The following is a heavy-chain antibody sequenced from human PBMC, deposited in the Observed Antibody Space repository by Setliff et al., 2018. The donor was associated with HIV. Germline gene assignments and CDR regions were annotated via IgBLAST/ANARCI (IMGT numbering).Heavy chain of an antibody. D-gene: IGHD3-16*01. CDR3: ARNGGAYAGWALYYYYGMDV. CDR2: INAGNGNT. Sequence: ASVKVSCKASGYTFTTYTMHWVRQAPGQRLEWMGWINAGNGNTKYSQKFQGRVTITRDTSASTAYMELSSLRSGDTAVYYCARNGGAYAGWALYYYYGMDVWGQGTTVTVSS. J-gene: IGHJ6*02. CDR1: GYTFTTYT. V-gene: IGHV1-3*01.